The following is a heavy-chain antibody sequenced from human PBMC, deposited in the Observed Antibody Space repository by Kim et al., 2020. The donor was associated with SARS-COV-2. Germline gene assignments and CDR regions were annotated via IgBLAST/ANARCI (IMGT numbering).Heavy chain of an antibody. V-gene: IGHV5-10-1*01. CDR2: IDPSDSYT. D-gene: IGHD6-13*01. Sequence: GESLKISCKGSGYSFTSYWISWVRQMPGKGLEWMGRIDPSDSYTNYSPSFQGHVTISADKSISTAYLQWSSLKASDTAMYYCSRRAAGVGSWYSVEYYYYYGMDVWGQGTTVTVSS. J-gene: IGHJ6*02. CDR1: GYSFTSYW. CDR3: SRRAAGVGSWYSVEYYYYYGMDV.